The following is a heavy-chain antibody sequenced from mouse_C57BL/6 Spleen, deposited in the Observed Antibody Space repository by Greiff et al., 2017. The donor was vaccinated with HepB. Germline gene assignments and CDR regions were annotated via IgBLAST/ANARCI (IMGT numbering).Heavy chain of an antibody. CDR2: INPYNGGT. CDR3: ARSDYGYYFDY. D-gene: IGHD2-13*01. J-gene: IGHJ2*01. CDR1: GYTLTDYY. V-gene: IGHV1-19*01. Sequence: DVQLQESGPVLVKPGASVKMSCKASGYTLTDYYMNWVKQSHGKSLEWIGVINPYNGGTSYNQKFKGKATLTVDKSSSTAYMELNSLTSEDSAVYYCARSDYGYYFDYWGQGTTLTVSS.